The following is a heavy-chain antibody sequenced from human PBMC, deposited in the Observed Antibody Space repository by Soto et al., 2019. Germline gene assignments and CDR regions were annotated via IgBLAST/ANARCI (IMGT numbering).Heavy chain of an antibody. D-gene: IGHD3-3*01. CDR2: IYYSGST. CDR1: GGSINSGGYY. CDR3: ARAQTIFGIITVFDY. J-gene: IGHJ4*02. V-gene: IGHV4-31*03. Sequence: PSETLSLTCTVSGGSINSGGYYWSWIRQHPGKGLEWIGYIYYSGSTYYNPSLTSRVTISVDTSKNQFSLKLTAVTAADTAVEVCARAQTIFGIITVFDYWGQGTLVTAPQ.